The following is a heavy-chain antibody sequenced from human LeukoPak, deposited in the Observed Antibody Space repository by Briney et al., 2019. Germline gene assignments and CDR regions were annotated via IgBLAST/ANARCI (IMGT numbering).Heavy chain of an antibody. D-gene: IGHD5-18*01. CDR1: GGSFSGYY. J-gene: IGHJ4*02. Sequence: SETLSLTCAVYGGSFSGYYWSWIRQPPGKGLEWIGEINHSGSTNYNPSLKSRVTISVDTSKNQFSLKLSSVTAADTAVYYCARVDTAMASLGYWGQGTLVTVSS. CDR2: INHSGST. CDR3: ARVDTAMASLGY. V-gene: IGHV4-34*01.